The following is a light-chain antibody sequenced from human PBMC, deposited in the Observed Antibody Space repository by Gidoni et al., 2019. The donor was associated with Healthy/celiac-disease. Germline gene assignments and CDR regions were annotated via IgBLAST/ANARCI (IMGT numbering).Light chain of an antibody. Sequence: QLMLTQSPSASSSLGASVKLTCTLSSGHSSYAIAWHQQQTEKGPRYLMKLNSDGSHSKGDGIPDRFSGSSSGAERYLTISSRQSEDEADYYCQTWGTGILVFGGGTKLTGL. J-gene: IGLJ3*02. V-gene: IGLV4-69*01. CDR2: LNSDGSH. CDR3: QTWGTGILV. CDR1: SGHSSYA.